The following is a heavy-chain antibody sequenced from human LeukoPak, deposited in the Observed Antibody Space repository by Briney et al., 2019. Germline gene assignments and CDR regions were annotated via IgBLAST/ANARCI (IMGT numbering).Heavy chain of an antibody. CDR2: IYYSGST. CDR3: ARDLGGPYDSSGYYLDY. J-gene: IGHJ4*02. CDR1: GGSISSGDYY. D-gene: IGHD3-22*01. V-gene: IGHV4-30-4*01. Sequence: TSETLSLTCTVSGGSISSGDYYWSWIRQPPGKGLEWIGYIYYSGSTYYNPSLKSRVIISVDTSKNQFSLKLSSVTAADTAVYYCARDLGGPYDSSGYYLDYWGQGTLVTVSS.